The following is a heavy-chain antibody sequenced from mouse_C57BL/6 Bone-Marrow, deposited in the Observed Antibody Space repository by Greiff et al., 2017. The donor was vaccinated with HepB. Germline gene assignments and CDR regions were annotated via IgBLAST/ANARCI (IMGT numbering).Heavy chain of an antibody. J-gene: IGHJ3*01. CDR2: IDPETGGT. CDR3: IRWDYGNY. CDR1: GYTFTDYE. V-gene: IGHV1-15*01. D-gene: IGHD2-1*01. Sequence: QVQLQQSVAELVRPGASVTLSCKASGYTFTDYEMHWVKQTPVHGLEWIGAIDPETGGTAYNQKFKGKAILTADKSSSTAYMELRSLTSEDSAVYCCIRWDYGNYWGQGTRVTVSA.